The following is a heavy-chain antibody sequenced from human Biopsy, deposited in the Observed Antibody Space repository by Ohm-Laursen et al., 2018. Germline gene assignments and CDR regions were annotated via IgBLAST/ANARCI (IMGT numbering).Heavy chain of an antibody. CDR2: ISSTGDYI. J-gene: IGHJ6*02. D-gene: IGHD3-3*01. CDR3: ARDYDFWSGYYDYQQSGMDV. V-gene: IGHV3-21*01. CDR1: GFTFSSYT. Sequence: SLRLSCSASGFTFSSYTMTWVRQAPGRGLEWVSSISSTGDYIYYADSVKGRFTISRDSTKNSPYLQMNSVRAEDTAVYYCARDYDFWSGYYDYQQSGMDVWGQGTTVTVSS.